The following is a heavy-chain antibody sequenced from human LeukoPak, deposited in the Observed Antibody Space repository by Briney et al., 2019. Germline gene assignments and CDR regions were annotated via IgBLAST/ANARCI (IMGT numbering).Heavy chain of an antibody. CDR2: ISAYNGNT. V-gene: IGHV1-18*01. CDR3: ARDVHIVVVTAVDAFDI. Sequence: ASVKVSCKASGYTFTSYGISWVRQAPGQGLEWMGWISAYNGNTNYAQKLQGRVTMTTDTSTSTAYMELRSLRSDDTAVYYCARDVHIVVVTAVDAFDIWGQGTMVTVSS. D-gene: IGHD2-21*02. CDR1: GYTFTSYG. J-gene: IGHJ3*02.